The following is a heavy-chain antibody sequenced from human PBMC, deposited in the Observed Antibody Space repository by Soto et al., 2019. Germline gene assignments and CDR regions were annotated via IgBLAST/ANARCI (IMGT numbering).Heavy chain of an antibody. CDR2: IYPVDSDT. J-gene: IGHJ4*02. D-gene: IGHD1-1*01. CDR1: GYSFTNSW. Sequence: EVQLVQSGAEVKKPGESLKISCKGFGYSFTNSWIAWVRQMPGKGLEWMGIIYPVDSDTRYSPSFQGQVTLSADKSISTAYLQWSSLKASDTAMYYCAIFSHSTGLGYWGQGTLVTVSS. CDR3: AIFSHSTGLGY. V-gene: IGHV5-51*01.